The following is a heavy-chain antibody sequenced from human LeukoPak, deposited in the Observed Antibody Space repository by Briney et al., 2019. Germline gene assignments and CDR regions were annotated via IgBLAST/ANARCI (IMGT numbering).Heavy chain of an antibody. Sequence: KPSETLSLTCTVSGGSISSYYWSWIRQPPGKGLEWIGYIYYSGSINYNPSLKSRVTISVDTSKNQFSLKLSSVTAADTAVYYCARQQLSQLYYFDYWGQGTLVTVSS. J-gene: IGHJ4*02. V-gene: IGHV4-59*01. CDR3: ARQQLSQLYYFDY. CDR1: GGSISSYY. CDR2: IYYSGSI. D-gene: IGHD6-13*01.